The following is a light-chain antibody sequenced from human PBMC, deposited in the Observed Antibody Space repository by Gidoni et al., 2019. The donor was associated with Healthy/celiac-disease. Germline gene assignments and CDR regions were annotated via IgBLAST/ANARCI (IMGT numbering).Light chain of an antibody. CDR2: CAS. V-gene: IGKV3-15*01. Sequence: DIVMTQSPATLSVSPGERATLSCRACQSVSSNFAWYQQKPGQAPRLLIYCASTRATGIPARFSGSGSGTEFTLTISSLQSEDFAVYDCQQYNNWPPWTFXXXTKVEIK. J-gene: IGKJ1*01. CDR3: QQYNNWPPWT. CDR1: QSVSSN.